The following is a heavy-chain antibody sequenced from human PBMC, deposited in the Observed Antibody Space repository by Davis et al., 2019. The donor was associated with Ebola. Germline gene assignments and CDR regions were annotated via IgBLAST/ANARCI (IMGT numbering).Heavy chain of an antibody. CDR3: AKDGVVTPYFDY. D-gene: IGHD2-21*02. CDR1: GFTFSSYG. V-gene: IGHV3-30*02. CDR2: IWYDGSNK. Sequence: GGSLRLSCAASGFTFSSYGMHWVRQAPGKGLEWVAVIWYDGSNKYYADSVKGRFTISRDNSKNTLYLQMNSLRAEDTAVYYCAKDGVVTPYFDYWGQGTLVTVSS. J-gene: IGHJ4*02.